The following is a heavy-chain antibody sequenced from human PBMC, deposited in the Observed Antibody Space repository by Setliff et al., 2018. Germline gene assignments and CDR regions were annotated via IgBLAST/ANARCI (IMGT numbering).Heavy chain of an antibody. V-gene: IGHV1-69*13. Sequence: SVKVSCKASGGTFRTDGFNWVRQAPGQGLEWMGRIIPVFGTAKYVQKFQGRVTISADESARTAYIEMTSLSFEDTAVYYCARDTRDKYDSSGYYLSFDSWGQGTLVTVSS. CDR2: IIPVFGTA. J-gene: IGHJ4*02. CDR1: GGTFRTDG. D-gene: IGHD3-22*01. CDR3: ARDTRDKYDSSGYYLSFDS.